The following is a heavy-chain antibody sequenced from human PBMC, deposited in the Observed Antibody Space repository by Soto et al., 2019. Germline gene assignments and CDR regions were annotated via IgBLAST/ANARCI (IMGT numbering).Heavy chain of an antibody. CDR3: ARLYSSWSVECQFDY. J-gene: IGHJ4*02. D-gene: IGHD6-6*01. CDR2: IYHSGST. Sequence: PSETLSLTCAVSGGSISSSNWWSWVRQPPGKGLEWIGEIYHSGSTNYNPSLKSRVTISVDKSKNQFSLKLSSVTAADTAVYYCARLYSSWSVECQFDYWGQGTLVTVSS. V-gene: IGHV4-4*02. CDR1: GGSISSSNW.